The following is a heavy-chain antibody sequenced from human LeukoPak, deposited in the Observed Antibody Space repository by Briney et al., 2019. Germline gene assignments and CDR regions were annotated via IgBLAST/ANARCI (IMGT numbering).Heavy chain of an antibody. CDR3: ARGYCGGRCNPINWFDP. CDR2: INHSGST. V-gene: IGHV4-34*01. Sequence: PSETLSLTCAVYGGSFSGYYWSWIRQPPGKGLEWIGEINHSGSTNYNPSLKSRVTISVDTSKNQFSLKLSSVTAADTPVYYCARGYCGGRCNPINWFDPWGQGTLVTVSS. D-gene: IGHD2-21*01. CDR1: GGSFSGYY. J-gene: IGHJ5*02.